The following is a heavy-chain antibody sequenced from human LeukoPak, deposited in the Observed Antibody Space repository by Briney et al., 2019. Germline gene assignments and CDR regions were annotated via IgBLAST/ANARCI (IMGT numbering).Heavy chain of an antibody. J-gene: IGHJ4*02. CDR2: ISYDGSNK. CDR3: AKAYQLGIEYYFDY. V-gene: IGHV3-30*18. D-gene: IGHD7-27*01. Sequence: PGGSLRLSCAASGFTFSSYGMHWVRQAPGKGLEWVAVISYDGSNKYYADSVRGRFTISRDNSKNTLYLQMNSLRAEDTAVYYCAKAYQLGIEYYFDYWGQGTLVTVSS. CDR1: GFTFSSYG.